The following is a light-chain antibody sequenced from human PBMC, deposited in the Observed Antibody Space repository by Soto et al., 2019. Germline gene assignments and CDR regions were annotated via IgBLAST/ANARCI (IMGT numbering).Light chain of an antibody. J-gene: IGKJ4*01. CDR3: QQYNNWPPLT. V-gene: IGKV3-15*01. CDR2: DAS. Sequence: EIVMTQSPATLSVSPGDRATLSCRASQSVSSSLAWYQQIPGQAPRLLIYDASTRATGIPARFGGSESGTEFTLTISSPQSEDFAVYYCQQYNNWPPLTFGGGTKVELK. CDR1: QSVSSS.